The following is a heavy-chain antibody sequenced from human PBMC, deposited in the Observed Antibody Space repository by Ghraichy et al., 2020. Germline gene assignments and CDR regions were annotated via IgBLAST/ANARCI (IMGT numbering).Heavy chain of an antibody. CDR1: GFTFSSYS. Sequence: GGSLRLSCAASGFTFSSYSMNWVRQAPGKGLEWVSSISSSSSYIYYADSVKGRFTISRDNAKNSLYLQMNSLRAEDTAVYYCASLGYCSSTSCSDNWFDPWGQGTLVTVSS. D-gene: IGHD2-2*01. CDR2: ISSSSSYI. V-gene: IGHV3-21*01. J-gene: IGHJ5*02. CDR3: ASLGYCSSTSCSDNWFDP.